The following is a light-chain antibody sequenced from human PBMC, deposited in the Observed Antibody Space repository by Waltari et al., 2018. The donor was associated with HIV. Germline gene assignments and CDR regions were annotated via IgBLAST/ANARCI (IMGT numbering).Light chain of an antibody. V-gene: IGLV1-44*01. Sequence: QSVLPQPPSTSGTPGHRVTISCSGGASTIGSNPSPWHQFFPGTAPKLLIYSSNQVSTGVPDRFSASKSGTSASLTISGLQSEDEAHYYCATWDDSGDGPMVFGRGTKLTVL. CDR2: SSN. J-gene: IGLJ2*01. CDR3: ATWDDSGDGPMV. CDR1: ASTIGSNP.